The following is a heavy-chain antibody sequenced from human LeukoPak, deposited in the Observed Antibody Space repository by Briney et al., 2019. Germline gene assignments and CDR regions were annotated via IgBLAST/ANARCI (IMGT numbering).Heavy chain of an antibody. V-gene: IGHV1-69*02. CDR1: GGTFSSYT. CDR2: IIPILGIA. CDR3: ASNHAGYCSSTSCYGSRYYYYYMDV. J-gene: IGHJ6*03. D-gene: IGHD2-2*01. Sequence: KVSCKASGGTFSSYTISWVRQAPRQGLEWMGRIIPILGIANYAQKFQGRVTITADKSTSTAYMELSSLRSEDTAVYYCASNHAGYCSSTSCYGSRYYYYYMDVWGKGTTVTVSS.